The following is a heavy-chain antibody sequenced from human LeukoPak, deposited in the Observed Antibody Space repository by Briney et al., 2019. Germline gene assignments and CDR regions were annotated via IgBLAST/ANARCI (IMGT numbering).Heavy chain of an antibody. Sequence: SETLSLTCAVYGGSFSGYYWSWIRQPPGKGLEWIGEINHSGSTNYNPSLKSRVTISVDTSKNQFSLKLSSVTAADTAVYYCARLSILPGYYLDYWGQGTLATVSS. CDR1: GGSFSGYY. V-gene: IGHV4-34*01. CDR2: INHSGST. CDR3: ARLSILPGYYLDY. D-gene: IGHD3-9*01. J-gene: IGHJ4*02.